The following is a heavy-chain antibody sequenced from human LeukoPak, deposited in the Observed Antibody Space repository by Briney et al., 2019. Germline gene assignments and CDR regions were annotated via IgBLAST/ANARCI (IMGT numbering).Heavy chain of an antibody. D-gene: IGHD3-22*01. J-gene: IGHJ6*02. Sequence: GGSLTLSCAASGFSFSSYAMSWVRQAPGKGLEWFSSISGSGGSTYYADSVKGRFKISRDNSKNTMYLQMNSLRAEETAVYYCAGGDSSGYYHYYYYYGMDVWGQGTTVTASS. CDR1: GFSFSSYA. CDR2: ISGSGGST. CDR3: AGGDSSGYYHYYYYYGMDV. V-gene: IGHV3-23*01.